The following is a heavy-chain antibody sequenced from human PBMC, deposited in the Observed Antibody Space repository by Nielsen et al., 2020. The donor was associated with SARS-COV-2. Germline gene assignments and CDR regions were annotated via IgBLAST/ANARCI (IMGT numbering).Heavy chain of an antibody. V-gene: IGHV4-34*01. CDR2: INHSGST. D-gene: IGHD1-7*01. J-gene: IGHJ3*02. Sequence: SETLSLTCAVYGGSLSDYYWTWIRQSPGKGLEWIGEINHSGSTNYNPSLKSRVTISVDTSKNQFSLKLSSVTAADTAVYYCARALDNWNYAGAFDIWGQGTMVTVSS. CDR1: GGSLSDYY. CDR3: ARALDNWNYAGAFDI.